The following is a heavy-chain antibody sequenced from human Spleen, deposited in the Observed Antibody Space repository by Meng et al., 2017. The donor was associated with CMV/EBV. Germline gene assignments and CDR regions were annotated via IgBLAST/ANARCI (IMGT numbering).Heavy chain of an antibody. Sequence: YYWTWIRQPQGKGLEWIGEINHRGSTDYNPSLKSRVTISVDKSKNQFSLKLSSVTAADTAVYHCARGDTQIQWLLYGSSYKYCGMDVWGQGTTVTVSS. D-gene: IGHD3-3*01. CDR1: YY. V-gene: IGHV4-34*01. CDR2: INHRGST. J-gene: IGHJ6*02. CDR3: ARGDTQIQWLLYGSSYKYCGMDV.